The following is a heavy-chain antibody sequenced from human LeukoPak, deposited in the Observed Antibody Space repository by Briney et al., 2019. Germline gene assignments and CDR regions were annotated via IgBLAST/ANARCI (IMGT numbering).Heavy chain of an antibody. V-gene: IGHV3-11*04. CDR2: ITNSGATI. J-gene: IGHJ3*02. D-gene: IGHD3-16*01. CDR1: GFTFSDYY. CDR3: ARGGGLNAFDI. Sequence: GGSLRLSCAASGFTFSDYYMGWIRQAPGKGLECVSYITNSGATIYYADSVKGRFTISRDNAKNSLNLQMNSLRAEDTAVYYCARGGGLNAFDIWGQGTMVTVSS.